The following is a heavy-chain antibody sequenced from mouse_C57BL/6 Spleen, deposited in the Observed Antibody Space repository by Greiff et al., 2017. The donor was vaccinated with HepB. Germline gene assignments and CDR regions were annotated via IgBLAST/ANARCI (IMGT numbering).Heavy chain of an antibody. Sequence: VQLQQSGAELVRPGTSVKLSCKASGYTFTSYWMHWVKQRPGQGLEWIGVIDPSDSYTNYNQKFKGKATLTVDTSSSTAYMQLSSLTSEDSAVYYCARSDAWFAYWGQGPLVTVSA. CDR2: IDPSDSYT. CDR1: GYTFTSYW. CDR3: ARSDAWFAY. V-gene: IGHV1-59*01. J-gene: IGHJ3*01.